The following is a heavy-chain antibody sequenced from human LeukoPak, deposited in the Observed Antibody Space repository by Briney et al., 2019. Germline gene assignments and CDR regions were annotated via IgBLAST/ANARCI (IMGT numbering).Heavy chain of an antibody. V-gene: IGHV3-30*02. CDR2: IHFPTDNR. CDR3: ARDVSNWAVDY. J-gene: IGHJ4*02. Sequence: PGGSLRLSCAVSGFSFTTFGIHWVRQAPGKGLEWVAFIHFPTDNRYYVDSVKGRFTISRDDSRTTLYLQMNSLRPDDTAVYHCARDVSNWAVDYWGQGTLVTVSS. CDR1: GFSFTTFG. D-gene: IGHD7-27*01.